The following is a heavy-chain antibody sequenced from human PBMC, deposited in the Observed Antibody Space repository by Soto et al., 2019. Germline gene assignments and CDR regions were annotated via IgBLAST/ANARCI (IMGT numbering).Heavy chain of an antibody. Sequence: EVQLLESGGGLEQPGGSLRLSCAASGFTFSSYAMSWVRQAPGKGLEWVSAISGSGGSTYYADSVKGRFTISRDNSKNTLYLQMNSLRAEDTAVYYCAKEDNYLPYYYYYGMDVWGQGTTVTVSS. J-gene: IGHJ6*02. CDR3: AKEDNYLPYYYYYGMDV. CDR1: GFTFSSYA. CDR2: ISGSGGST. V-gene: IGHV3-23*01. D-gene: IGHD4-4*01.